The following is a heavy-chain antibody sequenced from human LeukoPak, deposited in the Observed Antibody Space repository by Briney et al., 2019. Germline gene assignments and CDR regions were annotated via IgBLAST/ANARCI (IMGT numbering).Heavy chain of an antibody. CDR2: ISAYNGNT. D-gene: IGHD3-22*01. Sequence: GASVKVSCKASGYTVTSYGSSWVRQAPGQGLEWMGWISAYNGNTNYAQKLQGRVTMTTDTSTSTAYMELRSLRSDDTAVYYCARDPGYYDSSGMGYFDYWGQGTLVTVSS. CDR1: GYTVTSYG. V-gene: IGHV1-18*01. CDR3: ARDPGYYDSSGMGYFDY. J-gene: IGHJ4*02.